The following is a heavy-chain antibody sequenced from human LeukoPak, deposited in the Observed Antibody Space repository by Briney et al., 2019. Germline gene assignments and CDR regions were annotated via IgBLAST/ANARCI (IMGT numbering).Heavy chain of an antibody. J-gene: IGHJ4*02. D-gene: IGHD5/OR15-5a*01. Sequence: WGSLRLSCAASGFTVSKNYMSWVRQAPGKGLEWVSVIYSGGSTYYADSVKGRFTISRDSSKNTLYLQMNSLRAEDTAVYYCARDSLGMSTLDSWGQGTLVTVSS. CDR1: GFTVSKNY. CDR3: ARDSLGMSTLDS. CDR2: IYSGGST. V-gene: IGHV3-53*01.